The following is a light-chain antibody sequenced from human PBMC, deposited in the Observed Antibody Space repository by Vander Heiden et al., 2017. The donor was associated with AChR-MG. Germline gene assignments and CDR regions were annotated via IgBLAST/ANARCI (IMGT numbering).Light chain of an antibody. CDR1: QSISIY. J-gene: IGKJ4*01. Sequence: DIQLTQSPSSLSASVGDRVSITCRASQSISIYLNWYQQKPGKAPKLLIYAASSFQSGVPSRFRGSGSGTEFTLIISSLQFEDFATYYCQQSYTNPLTFGGGTKVEIK. V-gene: IGKV1-39*01. CDR2: AAS. CDR3: QQSYTNPLT.